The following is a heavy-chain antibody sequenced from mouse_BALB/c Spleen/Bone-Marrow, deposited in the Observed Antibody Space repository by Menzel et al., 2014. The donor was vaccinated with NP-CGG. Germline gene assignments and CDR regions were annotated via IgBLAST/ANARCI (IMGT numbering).Heavy chain of an antibody. CDR2: FHPFNDDT. CDR1: GYTFTTYP. J-gene: IGHJ4*01. Sequence: QVQLQQSGAEVVKPGASVKMSCKALGYTFTTYPIEWMKQNHGKSLEWIGNFHPFNDDTKYNEKFKDKAKLTVEKSSSTINLEVSRLTSDDSAIYYCARKGPRNAMDYWGQGTSVTVSS. V-gene: IGHV1-47*01. CDR3: ARKGPRNAMDY.